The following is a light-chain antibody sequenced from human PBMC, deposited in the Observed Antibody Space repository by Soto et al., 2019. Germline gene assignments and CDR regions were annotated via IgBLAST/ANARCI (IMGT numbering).Light chain of an antibody. V-gene: IGKV3-15*01. CDR2: DAS. J-gene: IGKJ4*01. Sequence: EIVMTQSPATLSASPGERATLSCRASHSVSTRLAWYQQKPGQAPRLLIYDASTRATGLPARFSGSGSGTDFTLTISSLQSEDFAVYYCQHYTNWPLTFGGGTKVEIK. CDR3: QHYTNWPLT. CDR1: HSVSTR.